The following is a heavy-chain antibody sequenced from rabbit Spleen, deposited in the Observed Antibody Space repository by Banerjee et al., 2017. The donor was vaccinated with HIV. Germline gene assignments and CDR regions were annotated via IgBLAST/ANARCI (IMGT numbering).Heavy chain of an antibody. D-gene: IGHD1-1*01. J-gene: IGHJ4*01. Sequence: EQLKESGGGLVKSEGSLTLTCKASGVSLNDQDVMCWVSQAPGKGLEWIACINIVTGKSVYASWAKGRFTMSRTSSTTVTLQMTSLTAADTATYFCARDLVAVIGWNFNLWGPGTLVTVS. CDR2: INIVTGKS. CDR3: ARDLVAVIGWNFNL. CDR1: GVSLNDQDV. V-gene: IGHV1S45*01.